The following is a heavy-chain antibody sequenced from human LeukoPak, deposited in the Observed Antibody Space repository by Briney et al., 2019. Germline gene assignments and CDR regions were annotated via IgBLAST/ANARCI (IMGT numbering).Heavy chain of an antibody. Sequence: ASVKVSCKASGGTFSSYAISWVRQAPGQGLEWMGGIIPIFGTANYAQKFQGRVTITVDESTSTAYMELSSLRSEDTAVYYCARVMGEHYDFWSGYYTEFDYWGQGALVTVSS. D-gene: IGHD3-3*01. J-gene: IGHJ4*02. CDR3: ARVMGEHYDFWSGYYTEFDY. CDR2: IIPIFGTA. CDR1: GGTFSSYA. V-gene: IGHV1-69*13.